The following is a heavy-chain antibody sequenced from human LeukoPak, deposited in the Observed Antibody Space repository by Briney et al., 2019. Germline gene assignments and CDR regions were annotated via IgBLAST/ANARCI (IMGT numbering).Heavy chain of an antibody. Sequence: ASVKVSCKASGYSFTNYAIIWVRLAPGQGLEWMGWISGYNVNTKYAQKFQGRITLTTDTSTSTANMDLRSLRSDDTAVYFCARPNYGDYPGTAFDSWGQGTLVTVSS. CDR2: ISGYNVNT. CDR3: ARPNYGDYPGTAFDS. J-gene: IGHJ4*02. CDR1: GYSFTNYA. D-gene: IGHD4-17*01. V-gene: IGHV1-18*01.